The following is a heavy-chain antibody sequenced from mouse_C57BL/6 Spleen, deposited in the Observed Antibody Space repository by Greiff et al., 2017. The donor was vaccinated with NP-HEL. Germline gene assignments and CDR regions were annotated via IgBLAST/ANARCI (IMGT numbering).Heavy chain of an antibody. CDR3: AREGTGKRYFDV. CDR2: IDPSDSYT. V-gene: IGHV1-59*01. D-gene: IGHD4-1*01. CDR1: GYTFTSYW. Sequence: VQLQQPGAELVRPGTSVKLSCKASGYTFTSYWMHWVKQRPGQGLEWIGVIDPSDSYTNYNQKFKDKATLTVDTSSSTTYRQLSSLTSEDSAVYYCAREGTGKRYFDVWGTGTTVTVSS. J-gene: IGHJ1*03.